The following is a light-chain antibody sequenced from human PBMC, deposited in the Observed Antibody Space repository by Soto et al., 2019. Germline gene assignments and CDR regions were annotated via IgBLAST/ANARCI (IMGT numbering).Light chain of an antibody. V-gene: IGLV2-8*01. CDR3: SSDSGTNVCV. CDR2: NVN. J-gene: IGLJ1*01. CDR1: SRDIGGYSF. Sequence: QSVLTQPPSASGAPGQAVTISCTGTSRDIGGYSFVSWYQVRPGEAPQLIIYNVNGRPSGVPRRFSGSKSGNTASLTASGLQAVEEGDYYCSSDSGTNVCVFGTGTKVTVL.